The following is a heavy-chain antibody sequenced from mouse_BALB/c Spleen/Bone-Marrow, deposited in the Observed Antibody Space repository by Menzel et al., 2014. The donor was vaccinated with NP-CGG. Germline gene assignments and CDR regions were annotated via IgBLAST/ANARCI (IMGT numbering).Heavy chain of an antibody. V-gene: IGHV1-9*01. CDR3: ARAFYVNYDAMDY. Sequence: VHLVESGAELMKPGASMKISCKATGYTFSSYWIEWVKQRPGHGLERIGEILPGSGSTNYNERFKGKATFTADTSSNTAYMQLSSLASEDSAVYYCARAFYVNYDAMDYWGQGTSVTVSS. D-gene: IGHD2-10*01. CDR2: ILPGSGST. CDR1: GYTFSSYW. J-gene: IGHJ4*01.